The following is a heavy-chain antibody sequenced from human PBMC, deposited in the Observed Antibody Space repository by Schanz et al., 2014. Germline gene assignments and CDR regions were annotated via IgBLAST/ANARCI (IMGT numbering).Heavy chain of an antibody. V-gene: IGHV3-30*14. D-gene: IGHD4-17*01. J-gene: IGHJ4*02. CDR2: ISYDGSNK. CDR1: GFTFSSYA. Sequence: QEQLVESGGGLVKPGGSLRLSCEASGFTFSSYAMSWVRQAPGKGLEWVAVISYDGSNKYYADSVRGRFTISIDRSQNTLYLRMSSLRAEDTAVYYCARPRFDYGEVDYWGQGTLVTVSS. CDR3: ARPRFDYGEVDY.